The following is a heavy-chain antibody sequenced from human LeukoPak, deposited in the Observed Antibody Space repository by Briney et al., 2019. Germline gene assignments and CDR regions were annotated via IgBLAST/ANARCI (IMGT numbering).Heavy chain of an antibody. CDR3: ARGMVDTAMATDY. CDR2: IYYSGST. Sequence: PSETLSLTCAVYGGSFSGYYWSWIRQPPGKGLEWIGYIYYSGSTNYNPSLKSRVTISVDTSKNQFSLKLSSVTAADTAVYYCARGMVDTAMATDYWGQGTLVTVSS. CDR1: GGSFSGYY. V-gene: IGHV4-59*01. J-gene: IGHJ4*02. D-gene: IGHD5-18*01.